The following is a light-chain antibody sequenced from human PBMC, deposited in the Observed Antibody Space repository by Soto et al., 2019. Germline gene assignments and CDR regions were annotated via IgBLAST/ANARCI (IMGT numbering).Light chain of an antibody. CDR1: QSVRNNY. Sequence: ETVLTQSPGTLSLSTGESATRXXRSSQSVRNNYLAWYQQKPGQAPRXXISGASSRAAGIPDRFSGSGAETDFTLTISRLEPEDFALYFCQQYGNPRITFGQGTRLEIK. CDR3: QQYGNPRIT. J-gene: IGKJ5*01. V-gene: IGKV3-20*01. CDR2: GAS.